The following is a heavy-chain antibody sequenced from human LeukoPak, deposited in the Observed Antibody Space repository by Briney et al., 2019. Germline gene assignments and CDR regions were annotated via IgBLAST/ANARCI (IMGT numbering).Heavy chain of an antibody. V-gene: IGHV3-66*02. CDR2: IYSGGNT. D-gene: IGHD3-3*01. Sequence: GGSLRLSCAASGFSVSVNYMTWVRQAPGKGLEWVSVIYSGGNTYYSDSVKGRFTISRDNSKNTLFLQMNSLKSEDTAMYYCARAVGFHDPFDIWGQGTVVTVSS. CDR1: GFSVSVNY. CDR3: ARAVGFHDPFDI. J-gene: IGHJ3*02.